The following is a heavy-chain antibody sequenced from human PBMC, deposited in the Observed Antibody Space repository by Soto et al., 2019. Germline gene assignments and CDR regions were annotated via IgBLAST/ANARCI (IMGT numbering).Heavy chain of an antibody. Sequence: QVQLVQSGPEVKMPGASVKVSCKASGHTFTGHHMHWVRQDPGQGLEWMAYIDLDSSHTKYAQRFQGRVTTTRDTSITTAYMELSGLRSDDTALHYCGLEPTGTGGFDYWGQGTVLTVSS. J-gene: IGHJ4*02. D-gene: IGHD7-27*01. CDR3: GLEPTGTGGFDY. CDR1: GHTFTGHH. CDR2: IDLDSSHT. V-gene: IGHV1-2*02.